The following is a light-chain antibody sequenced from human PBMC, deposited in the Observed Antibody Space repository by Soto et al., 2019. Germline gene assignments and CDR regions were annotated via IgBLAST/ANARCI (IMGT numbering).Light chain of an antibody. CDR3: GSWDSSLRAYV. Sequence: QSVMTQPPSVSAAPGQRVTISCSGSSSNIGGNSVSWYQQLPGTAPKLLIYDDDKRPSGIPDRFSGSKSGTSATLGITGFQTGDEADYYCGSWDSSLRAYVFGPGTKLTVL. V-gene: IGLV1-51*01. J-gene: IGLJ1*01. CDR2: DDD. CDR1: SSNIGGNS.